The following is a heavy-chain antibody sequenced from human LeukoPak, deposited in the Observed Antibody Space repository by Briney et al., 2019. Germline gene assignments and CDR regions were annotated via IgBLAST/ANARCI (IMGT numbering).Heavy chain of an antibody. CDR2: ISYAGSDE. CDR3: AKDEFRQETTTPGF. J-gene: IGHJ4*02. CDR1: GFISDTYG. D-gene: IGHD4-17*01. V-gene: IGHV3-30*18. Sequence: PGGSLRLSCAASGFISDTYGMHWVRQAPGKGLEWVAVISYAGSDEFYADSVKGRFTISRDNSKNTLYLQMSSLRPEDTAVYYCAKDEFRQETTTPGFWGQGTLVTVSS.